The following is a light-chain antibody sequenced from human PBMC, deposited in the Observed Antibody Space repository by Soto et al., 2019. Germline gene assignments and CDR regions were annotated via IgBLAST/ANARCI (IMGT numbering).Light chain of an antibody. V-gene: IGLV2-23*01. J-gene: IGLJ2*01. CDR2: EGT. CDR1: SSDVGSYNL. CDR3: CSYAFSSTLA. Sequence: QSVLTQPASVSGSPGQSITISCTGTSSDVGSYNLVSWYQQHPGKAPKLIISEGTKRPSGVSARFSGSKSGNTASLTISGLQTEDEADYYCCSYAFSSTLAFGGGTKLTVL.